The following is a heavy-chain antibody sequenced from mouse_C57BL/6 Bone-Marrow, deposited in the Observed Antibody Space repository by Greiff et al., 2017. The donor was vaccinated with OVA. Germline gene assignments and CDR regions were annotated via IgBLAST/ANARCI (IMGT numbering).Heavy chain of an antibody. V-gene: IGHV3-6*01. CDR1: GYSITSGYY. D-gene: IGHD2-1*01. CDR3: ARDVDYGKFYWYFDV. Sequence: EVQLQESGPGLVKPSQSLSLTCSVTGYSITSGYYWNWIRQFPGNKLEWMGYISYDGSNNYNPSLKNRISITRDTSKNQFFLKLNSVTTEDTATYYCARDVDYGKFYWYFDVWGTGTTVTVSS. CDR2: ISYDGSN. J-gene: IGHJ1*03.